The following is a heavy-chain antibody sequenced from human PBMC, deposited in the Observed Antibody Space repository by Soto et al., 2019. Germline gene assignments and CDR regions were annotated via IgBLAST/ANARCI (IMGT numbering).Heavy chain of an antibody. CDR1: GGSISSYF. V-gene: IGHV4-59*08. J-gene: IGHJ6*02. Sequence: SETLSLTCTVSGGSISSYFWSWIRQPPGRGLEWVGHIHYSGSTNYNPSLKSRVTISVDTSKNQVSLKLSSVTAADTAMYFCARQVSSAWPPYYYDMDVWGQGTTVTVSS. D-gene: IGHD6-25*01. CDR2: IHYSGST. CDR3: ARQVSSAWPPYYYDMDV.